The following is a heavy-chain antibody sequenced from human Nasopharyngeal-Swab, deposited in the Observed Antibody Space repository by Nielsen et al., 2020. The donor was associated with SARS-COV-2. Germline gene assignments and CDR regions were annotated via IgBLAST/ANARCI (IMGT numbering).Heavy chain of an antibody. J-gene: IGHJ3*02. Sequence: SETPLTCTVSGGSISSGGYYWSWIRQPPGKGLEWIGYIYYSGSTNYNPSLKSRVTISVDTSKNQFSLKLSSVTAADTAVYYCARVDGYHAFDIWGQGTMVTVSS. CDR3: ARVDGYHAFDI. V-gene: IGHV4-61*08. D-gene: IGHD5-24*01. CDR1: GGSISSGGYY. CDR2: IYYSGST.